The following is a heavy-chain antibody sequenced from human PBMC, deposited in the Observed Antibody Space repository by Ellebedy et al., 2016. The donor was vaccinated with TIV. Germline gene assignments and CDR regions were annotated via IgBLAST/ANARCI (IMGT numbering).Heavy chain of an antibody. D-gene: IGHD1-26*01. V-gene: IGHV3-72*01. CDR2: IRSEAYGGTT. J-gene: IGHJ5*02. CDR3: AREVRREWFDP. Sequence: GESLKIPCAAPGFTFSDHYMDWVRQAPGKGLEWIGSIRSEAYGGTTEYAPSVKGRFIISRDDSKNSLHLQMNSLKNEDAAVYYCAREVRREWFDPWGQGTLVTVSS. CDR1: GFTFSDHY.